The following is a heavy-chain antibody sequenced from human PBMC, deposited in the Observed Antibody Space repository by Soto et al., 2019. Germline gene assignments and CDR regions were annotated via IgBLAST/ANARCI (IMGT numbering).Heavy chain of an antibody. CDR2: IYYSGST. J-gene: IGHJ6*03. D-gene: IGHD2-2*01. CDR3: ARSAVVPATWGYYYMDV. V-gene: IGHV4-31*03. Sequence: SETLSLTCTVSGGSISSGGYYWSWIRQHPGKGLEWIGYIYYSGSTYYNPSLKSRVTISVDTSKNQFSLKLSSVTAADTAVYYCARSAVVPATWGYYYMDVWGKGTTVTVSS. CDR1: GGSISSGGYY.